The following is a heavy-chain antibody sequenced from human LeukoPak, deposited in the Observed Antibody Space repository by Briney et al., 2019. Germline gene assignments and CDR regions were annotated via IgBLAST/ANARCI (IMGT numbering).Heavy chain of an antibody. V-gene: IGHV1-18*01. Sequence: ASVKVSCKASGFTFTSYGITWVRQAPGQGLEWMGWIITYNGNTHYAQKLQGRVTLTTDISTNTAYMELRGLRSDDTAVYYCAKTTVTSEEYFYYYMDVWGKGTTVTVSS. J-gene: IGHJ6*03. CDR2: IITYNGNT. CDR1: GFTFTSYG. CDR3: AKTTVTSEEYFYYYMDV. D-gene: IGHD4-17*01.